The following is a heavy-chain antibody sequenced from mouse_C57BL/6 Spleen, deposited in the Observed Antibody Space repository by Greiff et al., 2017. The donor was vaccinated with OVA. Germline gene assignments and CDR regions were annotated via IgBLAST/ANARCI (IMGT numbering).Heavy chain of an antibody. V-gene: IGHV5-17*01. CDR1: GFTFSDYG. CDR3: ARPREGWYFDV. Sequence: EVKLMESGGGLVKPGGSLKLSCAASGFTFSDYGMHWVRQAPEKGLERVAYISSGSSTIYYADTVKGRFTISRDNAKNTLFLQMTSLRSEDTAMYYCARPREGWYFDVWGTGTTVTVSS. J-gene: IGHJ1*03. CDR2: ISSGSSTI.